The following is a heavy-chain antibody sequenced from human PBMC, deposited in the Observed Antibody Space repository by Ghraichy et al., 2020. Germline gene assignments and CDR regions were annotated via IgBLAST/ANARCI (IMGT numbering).Heavy chain of an antibody. Sequence: GGSLRLSCAASGFTFSSYSMNWVRQAPGKGLEWVSSISSSSSYIYYADSVKGRFTISRDNAKNSLYLQMNSLRAEDTAVYYCAREVVAMPGLTHEGYFDYWGQGTLVTVSS. CDR2: ISSSSSYI. CDR1: GFTFSSYS. D-gene: IGHD3-22*01. CDR3: AREVVAMPGLTHEGYFDY. J-gene: IGHJ4*02. V-gene: IGHV3-21*01.